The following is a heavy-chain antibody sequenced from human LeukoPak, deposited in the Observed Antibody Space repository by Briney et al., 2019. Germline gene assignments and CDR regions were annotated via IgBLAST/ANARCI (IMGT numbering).Heavy chain of an antibody. CDR3: AKEAAQPFDY. CDR1: GFTFSKYG. CDR2: ISYDGGEQ. Sequence: GGSLRLSCVASGFTFSKYGMHWVRQAPGKGLEWVAVISYDGGEQHYGDSVKGRFSISRDDSKSTIYLQMNSLRAEDTAVYYCAKEAAQPFDYWGQGTLVTVSS. J-gene: IGHJ4*02. D-gene: IGHD2-15*01. V-gene: IGHV3-30*18.